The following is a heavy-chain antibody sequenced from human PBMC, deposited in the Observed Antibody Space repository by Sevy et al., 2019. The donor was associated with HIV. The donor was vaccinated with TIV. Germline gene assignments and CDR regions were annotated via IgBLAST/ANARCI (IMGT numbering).Heavy chain of an antibody. J-gene: IGHJ4*02. CDR1: GYSFTSYW. Sequence: GEALKISCKGSGYSFTSYWVGWVRQMPGKGLGWMGIIYPGDSDTRYSPSFQGQVTISADKSISTAYLQWSSLRASDTAMYYCARRVGEVFFDYWGQGTLVTVSS. CDR2: IYPGDSDT. D-gene: IGHD2-8*01. CDR3: ARRVGEVFFDY. V-gene: IGHV5-51*01.